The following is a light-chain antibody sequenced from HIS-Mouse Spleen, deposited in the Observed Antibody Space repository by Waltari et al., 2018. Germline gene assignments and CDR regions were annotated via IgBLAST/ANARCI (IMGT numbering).Light chain of an antibody. CDR1: SSYVGGYNY. J-gene: IGLJ1*01. Sequence: QSALTQPRSVSGSPGQSVTISCPGTSSYVGGYNYVSWYQQHPGKAPQLMIYDVSQRPSGVPDRCSGSRSGNTASLTISVLQAEDEADYYCCSYAGSYTYVFGTGTKVTVL. CDR3: CSYAGSYTYV. V-gene: IGLV2-11*01. CDR2: DVS.